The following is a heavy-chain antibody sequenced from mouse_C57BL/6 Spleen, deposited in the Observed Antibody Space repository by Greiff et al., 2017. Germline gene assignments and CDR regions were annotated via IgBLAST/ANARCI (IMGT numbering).Heavy chain of an antibody. D-gene: IGHD2-4*01. CDR2: IDPETGGT. Sequence: VKLMASGAELVRPGASVTLSCKASGYTFPDYEMHWVKQTPVHGLEWIGAIDPETGGTASNQKFKGTAILTADKSYSTAYMELRSLTSEDSADYYWTRRRDHYDWFAYWGQGTLVTVSA. CDR1: GYTFPDYE. V-gene: IGHV1-15*01. CDR3: TRRRDHYDWFAY. J-gene: IGHJ3*01.